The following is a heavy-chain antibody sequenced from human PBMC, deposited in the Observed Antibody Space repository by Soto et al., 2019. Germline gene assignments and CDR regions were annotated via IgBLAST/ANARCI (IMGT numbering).Heavy chain of an antibody. Sequence: EVQLVESGGGLVQPGGSLRLSCAASGFTFSTYWMHWVRQAPGKGLVWVSRINGDGSSTSYADSVKGRFTISRDNAKNKLYLQMNSRRAEDTAVYYCARGYCSGGSCSPGGMDVWGQGTTVTVYS. CDR2: INGDGSST. V-gene: IGHV3-74*01. J-gene: IGHJ6*02. CDR1: GFTFSTYW. CDR3: ARGYCSGGSCSPGGMDV. D-gene: IGHD2-15*01.